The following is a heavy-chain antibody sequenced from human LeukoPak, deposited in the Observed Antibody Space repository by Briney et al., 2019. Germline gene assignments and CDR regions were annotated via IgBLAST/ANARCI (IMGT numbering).Heavy chain of an antibody. V-gene: IGHV3-30-3*01. D-gene: IGHD6-19*01. CDR3: AREPYSSGWYFSYHFDY. CDR1: GFTFSNYA. J-gene: IGHJ4*02. CDR2: ISYDGSNE. Sequence: GGSLRLSCAASGFTFSNYAIHWVRQAPGKGLEWVAVISYDGSNEYYADSVKGRFTISRDNSKNTLYLQMNSLRVEDTAVYYCAREPYSSGWYFSYHFDYWGQGTLVTVSS.